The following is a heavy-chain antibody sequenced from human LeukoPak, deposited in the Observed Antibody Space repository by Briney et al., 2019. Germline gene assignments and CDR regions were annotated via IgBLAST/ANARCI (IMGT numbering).Heavy chain of an antibody. Sequence: GESLKISCKGSGYTFSSYWIGWVRQMPGKGLEWMGIIYPGDTDTRYSPSLQGQVTISVDTSIGTAYLQWSSLKASDTAIYYCARQNDFRLDYWGQGTLVTVSS. V-gene: IGHV5-51*01. D-gene: IGHD3-3*01. CDR1: GYTFSSYW. J-gene: IGHJ4*02. CDR3: ARQNDFRLDY. CDR2: IYPGDTDT.